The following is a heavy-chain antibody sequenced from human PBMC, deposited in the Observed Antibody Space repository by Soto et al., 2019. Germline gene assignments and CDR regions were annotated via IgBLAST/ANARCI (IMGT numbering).Heavy chain of an antibody. D-gene: IGHD5-12*01. Sequence: QVQLVQSGAEEKQPGASVRLSCKASGYDFSSYAMHWVRQAPGQRLEWMGWINIGSGNTEYSQNFQDRITITRDTSSSTVYMELNSLKSEDTAVSYCARDGGDCGYRLIYYYYIGLDVWGQGNMVTVSS. CDR3: ARDGGDCGYRLIYYYYIGLDV. CDR2: INIGSGNT. J-gene: IGHJ6*02. CDR1: GYDFSSYA. V-gene: IGHV1-3*05.